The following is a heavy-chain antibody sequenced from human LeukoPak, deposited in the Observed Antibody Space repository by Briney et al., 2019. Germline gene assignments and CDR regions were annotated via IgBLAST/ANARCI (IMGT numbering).Heavy chain of an antibody. V-gene: IGHV3-43*01. J-gene: IGHJ4*02. D-gene: IGHD1-20*01. Sequence: GGSLRLSCPASGFTFDDYIMHWVRQAPGKGLEWVSLVSWDGDTTYYADSVKGRFTISRDNAKSSLYLQMNSLRAEDTAVYYCARSRYNWNYWGQGTLVTVSS. CDR1: GFTFDDYI. CDR2: VSWDGDTT. CDR3: ARSRYNWNY.